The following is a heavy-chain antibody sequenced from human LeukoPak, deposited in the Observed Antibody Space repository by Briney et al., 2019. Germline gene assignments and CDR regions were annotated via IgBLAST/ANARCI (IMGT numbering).Heavy chain of an antibody. Sequence: ASVKVSCKASGYTFTGYYMHWVRQAPGQGLEWMGWINPNSGSTSYAQKFQGRVTMTRDMSTSTVYMELSSLRSEDTAVYYCASGSGYYSPRFDYWGQGTLVTVSS. V-gene: IGHV1-46*01. CDR3: ASGSGYYSPRFDY. J-gene: IGHJ4*02. CDR1: GYTFTGYY. CDR2: INPNSGST. D-gene: IGHD3-22*01.